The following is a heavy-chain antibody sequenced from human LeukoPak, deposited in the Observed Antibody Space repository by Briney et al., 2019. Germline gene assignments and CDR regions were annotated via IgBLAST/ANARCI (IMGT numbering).Heavy chain of an antibody. J-gene: IGHJ4*02. CDR1: GFSLSTSGVG. V-gene: IGHV2-5*02. CDR3: AHRAGVDGDLDY. D-gene: IGHD4-17*01. CDR2: IFWDDDK. Sequence: KMSGPTLVNPTQTLTLTCTFSGFSLSTSGVGVGWIRQSPGKALEWLALIFWDDDKRYSPSLRSRLTITKDTSKNLVVLTMTNMDPVDTATYYCAHRAGVDGDLDYWGQGTLVTVSS.